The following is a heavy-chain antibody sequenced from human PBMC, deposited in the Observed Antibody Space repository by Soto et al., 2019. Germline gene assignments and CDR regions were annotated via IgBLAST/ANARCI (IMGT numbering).Heavy chain of an antibody. Sequence: QVQLVQSGAEVKKPGSSVKVSYKASGGTFSTYTIIWVRQAPGQGLEWMGRIIPMLNITNTAQSFQDRVTIIADKSTSTAYLELSTLRSDDTAMYFCTLGSWSAETFDIWGRGTMVTVSS. D-gene: IGHD6-13*01. CDR3: TLGSWSAETFDI. V-gene: IGHV1-69*02. J-gene: IGHJ3*02. CDR1: GGTFSTYT. CDR2: IIPMLNIT.